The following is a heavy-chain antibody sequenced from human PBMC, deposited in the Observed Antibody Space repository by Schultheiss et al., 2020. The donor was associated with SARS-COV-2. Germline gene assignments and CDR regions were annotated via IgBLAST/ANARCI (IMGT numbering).Heavy chain of an antibody. J-gene: IGHJ4*02. CDR2: IYYSGST. CDR1: GGSFSSYY. Sequence: SETLSLTCAVYGGSFSSYYWSWIRQPPGKGLEWIGYIYYSGSTNYNPSLKSRVTISVDTSKNQFSLKLSSVTAADTAVYYCARDVAGREYFDYWGQGTLVTVSS. V-gene: IGHV4-59*01. CDR3: ARDVAGREYFDY. D-gene: IGHD6-19*01.